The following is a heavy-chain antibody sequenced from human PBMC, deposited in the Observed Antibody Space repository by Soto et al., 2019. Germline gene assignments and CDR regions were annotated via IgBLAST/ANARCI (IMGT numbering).Heavy chain of an antibody. V-gene: IGHV5-10-1*01. J-gene: IGHJ3*02. CDR1: GYSFTSDW. CDR2: IDPSDSYT. D-gene: IGHD3-22*01. CDR3: ARRYETYYYDSSGYHDAFDI. Sequence: GESLKISCKGSGYSFTSDWISWVRQMPGKGLEWMGRIDPSDSYTNYSPSFQGHVTISADKSISTAYLQWSSLKASDTAMYYCARRYETYYYDSSGYHDAFDIWGQGTMVTVSS.